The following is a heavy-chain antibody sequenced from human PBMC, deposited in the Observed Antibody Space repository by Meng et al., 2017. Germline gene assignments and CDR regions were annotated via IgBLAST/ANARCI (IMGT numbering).Heavy chain of an antibody. J-gene: IGHJ3*02. Sequence: QGAQVKLGDEVKEPGASGEVSCKASGYPCNRYGISWVRQASEPGLEGMGWIGANNGNTNDAQKLQSRVTMTTDTTTRTACMELRSLRSVDTAVYYCARDRGDYSRPYDAFDIWGQGTMVTVSS. D-gene: IGHD4-17*01. CDR3: ARDRGDYSRPYDAFDI. CDR2: IGANNGNT. V-gene: IGHV1-18*01. CDR1: GYPCNRYG.